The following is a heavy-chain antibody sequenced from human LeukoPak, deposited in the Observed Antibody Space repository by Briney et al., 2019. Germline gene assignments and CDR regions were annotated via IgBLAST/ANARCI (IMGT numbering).Heavy chain of an antibody. CDR2: MKRDGSEI. CDR1: GFTFSTYW. Sequence: GGSLRLSCSASGFTFSTYWMSWVRQAPGKGLEWVANMKRDGSEIYYVDSVKGRFTISRDNAKNSLFLQMNSLRAEDTAVYYCARGQLAADYYYGMDVWGQGTTVTVSS. J-gene: IGHJ6*02. CDR3: ARGQLAADYYYGMDV. D-gene: IGHD6-6*01. V-gene: IGHV3-7*04.